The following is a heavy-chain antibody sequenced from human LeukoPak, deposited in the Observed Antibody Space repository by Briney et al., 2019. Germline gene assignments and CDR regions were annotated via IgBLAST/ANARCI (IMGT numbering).Heavy chain of an antibody. V-gene: IGHV4-59*10. Sequence: SVTLSLTCAVYGGSFSGYYWSWIRQSAGKGLEWIGRVYTSGSTNYNPSLKSRVTMSLDTSKNQFSLKLRFVTAADTAVYYCASDRPYSQWFDPWAQGTLAIVAS. CDR2: VYTSGST. D-gene: IGHD2-15*01. CDR1: GGSFSGYY. J-gene: IGHJ5*02. CDR3: ASDRPYSQWFDP.